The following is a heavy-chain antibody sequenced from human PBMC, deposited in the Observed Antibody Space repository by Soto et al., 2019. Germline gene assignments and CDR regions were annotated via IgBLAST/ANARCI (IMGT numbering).Heavy chain of an antibody. D-gene: IGHD3-22*01. Sequence: QVQLVQTGAEVKKPGASVKVSCKASGYTFTGYYMHWVRQAPGQGLEWMGWINPNSGGTNYAQKFQGRVTMTRDTSISTAYMELSRLRSDDTAVYYCARGVNYYDSSGYPFDYWGQGTLVTVSS. CDR1: GYTFTGYY. CDR2: INPNSGGT. CDR3: ARGVNYYDSSGYPFDY. J-gene: IGHJ4*02. V-gene: IGHV1-2*02.